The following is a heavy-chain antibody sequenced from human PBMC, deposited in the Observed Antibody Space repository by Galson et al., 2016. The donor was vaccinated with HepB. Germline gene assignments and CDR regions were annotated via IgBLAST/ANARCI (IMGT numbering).Heavy chain of an antibody. CDR3: AKVGFSDLDH. CDR2: ISSSGEHI. Sequence: SLRLSCAVSGFTFSSYAMSWVRQSPGKGLEWVSSISSSGEHISFADSVKGRLTISRDNSKNTVSLLMSSLRVEDTAIYYCAKVGFSDLDHWGQGTLVTGSS. J-gene: IGHJ4*02. V-gene: IGHV3-23*01. D-gene: IGHD3-10*01. CDR1: GFTFSSYA.